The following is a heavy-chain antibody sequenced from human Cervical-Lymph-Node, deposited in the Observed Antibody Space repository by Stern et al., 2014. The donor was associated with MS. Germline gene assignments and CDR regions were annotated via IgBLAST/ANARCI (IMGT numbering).Heavy chain of an antibody. CDR1: GYTFSSYD. Sequence: VQLVQSGAEVKKPGASVKVSCKASGYTFSSYDITWVRQASGHGLEWMGWMNPYSGTTGYAQKFKGRVSMTSDPSISTVYMELTSLTSDNTAVYFCARAVRNQLLSEYWGQGTLVTVSS. J-gene: IGHJ4*02. CDR2: MNPYSGTT. V-gene: IGHV1-8*01. D-gene: IGHD2-2*01. CDR3: ARAVRNQLLSEY.